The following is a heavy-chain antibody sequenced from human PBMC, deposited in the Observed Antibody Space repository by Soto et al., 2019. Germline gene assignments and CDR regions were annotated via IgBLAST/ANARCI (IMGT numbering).Heavy chain of an antibody. J-gene: IGHJ4*02. D-gene: IGHD5-18*01. V-gene: IGHV1-46*01. CDR1: GYTFTSYY. CDR2: INPSGGST. Sequence: ASVKVSCKASGYTFTSYYMHWVRQAPGQGLEWMGIINPSGGSTSYAQKFQGRVTMTRDTSTSTVYMELSSLRSEDTAVYYCARDAADTAMVSLFYFDYWGQGTQVTVSS. CDR3: ARDAADTAMVSLFYFDY.